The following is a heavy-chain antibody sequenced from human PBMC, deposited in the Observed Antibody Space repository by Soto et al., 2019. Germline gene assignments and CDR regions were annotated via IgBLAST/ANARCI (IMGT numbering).Heavy chain of an antibody. Sequence: QVQLQESGPGLVKPSQTLSLTCTVSGRSVSSGGYYWTWIRQHPGRGLAWIGYIYHIGSPYYNPSLESRVTISLDTSKNQFSLHLTSVTAADTAIYYCVRDRAMDSSGHWFDTWGQGTLVSVSS. CDR3: VRDRAMDSSGHWFDT. CDR1: GRSVSSGGYY. CDR2: IYHIGSP. V-gene: IGHV4-31*03. D-gene: IGHD3-22*01. J-gene: IGHJ5*02.